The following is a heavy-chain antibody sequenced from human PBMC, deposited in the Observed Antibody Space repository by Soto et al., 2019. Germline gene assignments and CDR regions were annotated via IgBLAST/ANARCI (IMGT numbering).Heavy chain of an antibody. D-gene: IGHD3-3*01. CDR1: GGSFSGYY. Sequence: QVQLQQWGAGLLKHSETLSLTCAVYGGSFSGYYWSWIRQPPGKGLEWIGEINHSGSTNYNPSLKSRVTISLDTSKNQFSLKLSSVTAADTAVYYCAREGFYSIFGVVTPSYYYGMDVWGQGTTVTVSS. CDR3: AREGFYSIFGVVTPSYYYGMDV. V-gene: IGHV4-34*01. J-gene: IGHJ6*02. CDR2: INHSGST.